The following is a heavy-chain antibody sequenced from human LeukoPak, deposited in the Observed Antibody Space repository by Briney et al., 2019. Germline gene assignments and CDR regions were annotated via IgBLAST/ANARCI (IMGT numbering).Heavy chain of an antibody. CDR3: ARREQWLVGDDY. Sequence: RASVKVSCKASGYSFTSYGISWVRQAPGQGLEWMGWISAYNGNTNYAQKLQGRVTMTTDTSTSIAYMELRSLRSNDTAVYYCARREQWLVGDDYWGQGTLVTVSS. CDR2: ISAYNGNT. CDR1: GYSFTSYG. V-gene: IGHV1-18*01. J-gene: IGHJ4*02. D-gene: IGHD6-19*01.